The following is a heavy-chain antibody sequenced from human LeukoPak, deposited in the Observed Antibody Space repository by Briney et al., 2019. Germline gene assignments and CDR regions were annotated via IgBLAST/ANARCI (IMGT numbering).Heavy chain of an antibody. CDR2: ISWNSGNL. Sequence: GGSLRLSCAASGFTFDDYAMHWVRQATGKGLEWVSGISWNSGNLVYVDSVKGRFTISRDNAKNSLYLQMNSLRAEDTALYYCAKGYRTGRWLPLDYWGQGTPVTVSS. J-gene: IGHJ4*02. CDR1: GFTFDDYA. V-gene: IGHV3-9*01. D-gene: IGHD5-24*01. CDR3: AKGYRTGRWLPLDY.